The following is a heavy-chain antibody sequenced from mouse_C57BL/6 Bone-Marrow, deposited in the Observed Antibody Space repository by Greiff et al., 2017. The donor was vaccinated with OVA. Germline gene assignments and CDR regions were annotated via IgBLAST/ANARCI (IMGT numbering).Heavy chain of an antibody. CDR3: ARVGYYSGWFAY. CDR2: ISDGGSYT. D-gene: IGHD2-3*01. Sequence: VQLQQSGGGLVKPGGSLKLSCAASGFTFSSYAMSWVRQTPEKRLEWVATISDGGSYTYYPDNVKGRFTISRDNAKNNLYLQMSHLKSEDTAMYYCARVGYYSGWFAYWGQGTLVTVSA. J-gene: IGHJ3*01. V-gene: IGHV5-4*01. CDR1: GFTFSSYA.